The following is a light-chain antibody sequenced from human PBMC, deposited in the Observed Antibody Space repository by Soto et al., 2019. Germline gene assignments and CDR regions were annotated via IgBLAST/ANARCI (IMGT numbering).Light chain of an antibody. CDR2: GAS. CDR3: QQYGRSPPFT. V-gene: IGKV3-20*01. Sequence: ELVLTQSPGTLSLSPGEGATLSCRASQSVSTTYLAWYQQKPGQAPRLLIYGASNRATGIPDRFSGSGSGTDCTLTISRLEPEDFAVYFFQQYGRSPPFTFGQGTKVEIK. J-gene: IGKJ2*01. CDR1: QSVSTTY.